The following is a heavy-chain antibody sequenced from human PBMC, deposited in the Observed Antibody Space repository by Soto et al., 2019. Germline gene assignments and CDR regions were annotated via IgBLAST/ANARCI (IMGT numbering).Heavy chain of an antibody. CDR3: AREGAAAGVYFDY. J-gene: IGHJ4*02. CDR1: GFTFSSYA. CDR2: ISYDGSNK. Sequence: GESLKISCAASGFTFSSYAMHWVRQAPGKGLEWVAVISYDGSNKYYADSVKGRFTTSRDNSKNTLYLQMNSLRAEDTAVYYCAREGAAAGVYFDYWGQGTRVTVSS. D-gene: IGHD6-13*01. V-gene: IGHV3-30-3*01.